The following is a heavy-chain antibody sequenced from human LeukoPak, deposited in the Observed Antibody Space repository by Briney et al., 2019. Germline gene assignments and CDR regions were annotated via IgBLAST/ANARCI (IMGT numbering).Heavy chain of an antibody. CDR1: GYSISSGYY. D-gene: IGHD3-10*01. CDR3: AAQRITMVRGVTFDY. V-gene: IGHV4-38-2*02. Sequence: SETLSLTCTVSGYSISSGYYWGWIRQPPGKGLEWIGSIYHSGSTYYNPSLKSRVTISVDTSKNQFSLKLSSVTAADTAVYYCAAQRITMVRGVTFDYWGQGTLVTVSS. CDR2: IYHSGST. J-gene: IGHJ4*02.